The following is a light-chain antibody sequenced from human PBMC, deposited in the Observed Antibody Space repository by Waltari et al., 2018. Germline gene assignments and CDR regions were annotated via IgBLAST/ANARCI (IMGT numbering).Light chain of an antibody. Sequence: DIQLTQSPSSLSAPVGDSVTITCRASQDISNYLNWYQQKPVKAPKLLIYDASNLEIGVPSRFSGSQSGTDFTLTINSLLPEDVATYYCQRYDNLPVFAFGPGTKVDVK. CDR2: DAS. CDR3: QRYDNLPVFA. CDR1: QDISNY. J-gene: IGKJ3*01. V-gene: IGKV1-33*01.